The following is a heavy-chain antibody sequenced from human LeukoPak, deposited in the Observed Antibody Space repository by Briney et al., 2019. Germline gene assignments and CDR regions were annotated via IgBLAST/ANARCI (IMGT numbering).Heavy chain of an antibody. CDR2: IIPIFGTA. Sequence: SVKVSCKASGATFSSYTISWVRQAPGQGLEWMGRIIPIFGTANYAQKFQGRVTITTDESTSTAYMELSSLTSEDTAVYYCARAFDYGGNYDYWGQGTLVTVSS. CDR3: ARAFDYGGNYDY. D-gene: IGHD4-23*01. V-gene: IGHV1-69*05. CDR1: GATFSSYT. J-gene: IGHJ4*02.